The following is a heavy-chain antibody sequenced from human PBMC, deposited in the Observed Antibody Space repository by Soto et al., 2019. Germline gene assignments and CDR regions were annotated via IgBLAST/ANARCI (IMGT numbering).Heavy chain of an antibody. Sequence: GGSLRLSCADSGFRFSSFSMSWVRQTPGKGLEWVAAITATGDRTYYADSVTGRFTISRDNSKKTHYLQMTSLRAEDTAMYYCATMNGYFEYWGQGTPVTVSS. V-gene: IGHV3-23*01. CDR1: GFRFSSFS. J-gene: IGHJ4*02. D-gene: IGHD3-22*01. CDR3: ATMNGYFEY. CDR2: ITATGDRT.